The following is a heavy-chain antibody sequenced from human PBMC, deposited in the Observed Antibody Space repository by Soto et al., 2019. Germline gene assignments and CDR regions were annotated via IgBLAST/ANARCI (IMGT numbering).Heavy chain of an antibody. D-gene: IGHD3-22*01. J-gene: IGHJ3*02. CDR3: ARGEYYYDSSGYRHDAFDI. V-gene: IGHV4-30-4*01. CDR2: IYYSGST. Sequence: TSETLSLTCTVSGGSVSSGDYYLSWIRQPPGKGLEWIGYIYYSGSTYYNPSLKSRVTISVDTSKNQFSLKLSFVTAADTAVYYCARGEYYYDSSGYRHDAFDIWGQGTMVTV. CDR1: GGSVSSGDYY.